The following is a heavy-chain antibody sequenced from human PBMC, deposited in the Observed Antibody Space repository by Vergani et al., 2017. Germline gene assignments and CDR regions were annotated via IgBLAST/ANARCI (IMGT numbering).Heavy chain of an antibody. CDR2: IYTSGST. D-gene: IGHD3-10*01. V-gene: IGHV4-4*07. J-gene: IGHJ4*02. Sequence: QVQLQESGPGLVKPSETLSLTCTVSGGSISSYYWSWIRQPAGKGLEWIGRIYTSGSTNYNPSLKSRVTISVDTSKNQFSLQLSSVTPADTAVYYCARGTLITMVRGVPLFDYWGQGTLVTVSS. CDR3: ARGTLITMVRGVPLFDY. CDR1: GGSISSYY.